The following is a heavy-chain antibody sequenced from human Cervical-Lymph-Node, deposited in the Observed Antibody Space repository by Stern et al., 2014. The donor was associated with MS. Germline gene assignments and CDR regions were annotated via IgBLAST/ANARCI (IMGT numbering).Heavy chain of an antibody. CDR1: GYIFTNYA. CDR2: INAGKGNT. Sequence: VQLEESGAEVKKPGASVKVSCKASGYIFTNYAMHWVRQAPGQRLEWMGWINAGKGNTKYSQMFQDRVTITRETSASTAYMELSSLRYEDTAVYYCAREQMVYASGGDWFDPWGQGTLVTVSS. J-gene: IGHJ5*02. V-gene: IGHV1-3*01. D-gene: IGHD2-8*01. CDR3: AREQMVYASGGDWFDP.